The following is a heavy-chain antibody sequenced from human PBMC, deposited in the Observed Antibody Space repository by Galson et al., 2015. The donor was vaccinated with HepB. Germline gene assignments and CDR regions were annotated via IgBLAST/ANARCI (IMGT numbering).Heavy chain of an antibody. D-gene: IGHD6-19*01. J-gene: IGHJ5*02. CDR2: IYYSGST. V-gene: IGHV4-39*01. Sequence: SETLSLTCTVSGGSISSSSYYWGWIRQPPGKGLEWIGSIYYSGSTYYNPSLKSRVTISVDTSKNQFSLKLSSVTAADTAVYYCARVSGLIYNWFDPWGQGTLVTVSS. CDR3: ARVSGLIYNWFDP. CDR1: GGSISSSSYY.